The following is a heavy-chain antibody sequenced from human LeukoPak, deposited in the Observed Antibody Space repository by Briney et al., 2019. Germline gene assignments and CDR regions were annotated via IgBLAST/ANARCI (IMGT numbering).Heavy chain of an antibody. D-gene: IGHD6-19*01. CDR1: GGSFSGYY. Sequence: KPSETLSLTCAVYGGSFSGYYWSWIRQPPGKGLEWIGEINHSGSTNYNPSLKSRVTISVDTSKNQFSLKPSSVTAADTAVYYCARALVAGYFDYWGQGTLVTVSS. CDR2: INHSGST. CDR3: ARALVAGYFDY. V-gene: IGHV4-34*01. J-gene: IGHJ4*02.